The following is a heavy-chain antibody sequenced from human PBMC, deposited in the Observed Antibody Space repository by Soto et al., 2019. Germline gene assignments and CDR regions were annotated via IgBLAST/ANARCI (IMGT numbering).Heavy chain of an antibody. Sequence: SETLSLTCSVSGGSVRSGGYDWSWIRQPPGNGLEWIGYIDYSGSTNYNPSFKSRVTTSLDTSRSQFSLKLSSVTAADSAVYYCASLEGLATISYYFDFWGPGALVTVSS. D-gene: IGHD3-9*01. CDR3: ASLEGLATISYYFDF. J-gene: IGHJ4*02. CDR2: IDYSGST. CDR1: GGSVRSGGYD. V-gene: IGHV4-61*08.